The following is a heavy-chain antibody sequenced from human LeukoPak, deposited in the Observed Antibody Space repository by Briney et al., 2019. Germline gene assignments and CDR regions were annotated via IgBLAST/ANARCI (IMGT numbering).Heavy chain of an antibody. CDR1: GFTFSSYW. CDR3: ARVVVVPAATPYYMDV. V-gene: IGHV3-74*01. Sequence: GGSLRLSCAASGFTFSSYWMHWVRQAPGKGLVWVSRINSDGSSTSYADSVKGRFTISRDDPHNTLYLQMNSLRAEDTAVYYCARVVVVPAATPYYMDVWGTGTTVTVSS. D-gene: IGHD2-2*01. CDR2: INSDGSST. J-gene: IGHJ6*03.